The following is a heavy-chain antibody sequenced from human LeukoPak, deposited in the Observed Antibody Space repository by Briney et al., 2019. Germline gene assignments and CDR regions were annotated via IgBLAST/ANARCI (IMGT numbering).Heavy chain of an antibody. J-gene: IGHJ4*02. Sequence: PSETLSLTCAVYGGSFSGYYWSWIRQPPGKGLEWIGEINHSGSTNYNPSLKSRVTISVDTSKNQFSLKLSSVTAADTAVYYCARTYSSGYYLIDYWGQGTLVTVSS. CDR1: GGSFSGYY. V-gene: IGHV4-34*01. CDR2: INHSGST. D-gene: IGHD3-22*01. CDR3: ARTYSSGYYLIDY.